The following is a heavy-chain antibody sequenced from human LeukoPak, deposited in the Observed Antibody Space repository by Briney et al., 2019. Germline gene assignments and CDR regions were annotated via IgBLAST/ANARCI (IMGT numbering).Heavy chain of an antibody. Sequence: SETLSLTCAVYGGSFSGYYWSWIRRPPGKGLEWIGEINHSGSTNYNPSLKSRVTISVDTSKNQFSLKLSSVTAADTAVYYCASPLQDYWGQGTLVTVSS. CDR1: GGSFSGYY. V-gene: IGHV4-34*01. CDR2: INHSGST. J-gene: IGHJ4*02. D-gene: IGHD5-24*01. CDR3: ASPLQDY.